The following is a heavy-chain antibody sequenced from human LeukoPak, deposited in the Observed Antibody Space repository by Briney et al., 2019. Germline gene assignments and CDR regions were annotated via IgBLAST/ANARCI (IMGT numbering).Heavy chain of an antibody. D-gene: IGHD3-22*01. V-gene: IGHV1-18*01. CDR2: INPYNGNT. J-gene: IGHJ4*02. CDR1: GYIFTSYG. Sequence: ASVKVSCKASGYIFTSYGISWVRQAPGQGLEWMGWINPYNGNTNYAQKLQGRVTMTTDTSTSTVYMELRSLRSDDTAVHYCARDLTTYYYDSSGYYLDYWGQGTLVTVSS. CDR3: ARDLTTYYYDSSGYYLDY.